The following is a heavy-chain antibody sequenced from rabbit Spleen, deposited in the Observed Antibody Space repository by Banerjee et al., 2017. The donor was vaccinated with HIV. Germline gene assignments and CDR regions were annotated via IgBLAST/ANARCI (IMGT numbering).Heavy chain of an antibody. Sequence: QQQLVESGGGLVKPKRSLTLTCKASGFSFSDRDVMCWVRQAPGKGLEWIGYIDPVFGISYYANWVSGRFSISRENAQNTVFLQMTSLTAADTATYFCARDGAGGSYFALWGQGTLVTVS. CDR3: ARDGAGGSYFAL. J-gene: IGHJ4*01. CDR2: IDPVFGIS. CDR1: GFSFSDRDV. D-gene: IGHD8-1*01. V-gene: IGHV1S47*01.